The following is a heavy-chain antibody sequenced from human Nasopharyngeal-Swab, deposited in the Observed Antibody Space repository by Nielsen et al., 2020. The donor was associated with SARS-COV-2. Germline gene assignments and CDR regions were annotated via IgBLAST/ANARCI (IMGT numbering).Heavy chain of an antibody. J-gene: IGHJ5*02. Sequence: VRQAPGKGLEWVAVISYDGSNKYYADSVKGRFTISRDNSKNTLYLQMNSLRAEDTAVYYCAKDQSINWLDPWGQGTLVTVSS. CDR3: AKDQSINWLDP. CDR2: ISYDGSNK. V-gene: IGHV3-30*18. D-gene: IGHD2-21*01.